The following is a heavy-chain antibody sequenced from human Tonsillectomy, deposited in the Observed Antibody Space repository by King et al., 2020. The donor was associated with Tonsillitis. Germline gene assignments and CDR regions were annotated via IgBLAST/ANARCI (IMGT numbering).Heavy chain of an antibody. Sequence: VQLVESGGGVVQPGGSLRLSCAASAFTFSSYDMHWVRQAPGKGLEWVAFIRYDGSNKYYADSVKGRFTISRDNSKNTLYLQMISLRAEDTAVYYCATPSIEVAGLDYWGQGTLVTVSS. V-gene: IGHV3-30*02. CDR3: ATPSIEVAGLDY. D-gene: IGHD6-19*01. J-gene: IGHJ4*02. CDR2: IRYDGSNK. CDR1: AFTFSSYD.